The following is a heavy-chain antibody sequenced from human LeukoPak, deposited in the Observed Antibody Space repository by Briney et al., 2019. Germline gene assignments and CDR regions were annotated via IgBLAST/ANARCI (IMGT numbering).Heavy chain of an antibody. Sequence: GGSLRLSCAASGFTFSSYAMHWVRQAPGKGLEWVAVISYDGSNKYYADFVKGRFTISRDNSKNTLYLQMNSLRAEDTAVYYCARYNTMVRGVINYYYYGMDVWGQGTTVTVSS. V-gene: IGHV3-30-3*01. D-gene: IGHD3-10*01. CDR3: ARYNTMVRGVINYYYYGMDV. CDR2: ISYDGSNK. J-gene: IGHJ6*02. CDR1: GFTFSSYA.